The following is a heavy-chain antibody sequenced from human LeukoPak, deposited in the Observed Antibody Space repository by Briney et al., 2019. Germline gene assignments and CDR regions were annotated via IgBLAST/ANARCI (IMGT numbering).Heavy chain of an antibody. J-gene: IGHJ4*02. D-gene: IGHD3-22*01. V-gene: IGHV4-39*07. CDR1: GGSISSSSYY. CDR3: ARCIGIVYDY. CDR2: IYYSGST. Sequence: PSETLSLTCTVSGGSISSSSYYWGWIRQPPGKGLEWIGSIYYSGSTYYNPSLKSRVTISVDTSKNQFSLRLSSVTAADTAVYYCARCIGIVYDYWGQGTLVTVSS.